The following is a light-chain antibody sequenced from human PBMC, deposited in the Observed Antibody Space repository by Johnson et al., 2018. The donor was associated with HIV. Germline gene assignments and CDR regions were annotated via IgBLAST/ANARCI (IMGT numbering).Light chain of an antibody. CDR3: GTWDSSLSAYV. CDR2: ETN. V-gene: IGLV1-51*02. J-gene: IGLJ1*01. CDR1: SSNIGSND. Sequence: QSVLTQPPSVSAAPGQKVTVSCSGSSSNIGSNDVSWYQQLPGAAPKLLIYETNKRPSGIPDRFPGSKSGTSATLGITGLQTGDEADYYCGTWDSSLSAYVFGTGTKVTVL.